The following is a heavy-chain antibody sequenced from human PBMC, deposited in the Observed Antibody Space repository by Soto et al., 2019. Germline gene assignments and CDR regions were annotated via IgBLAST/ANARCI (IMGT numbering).Heavy chain of an antibody. J-gene: IGHJ5*02. CDR1: GGSISSGGYY. Sequence: QVQLQESGPGLVKPSQTLSLTCTVSGGSISSGGYYWSWIRQHPGKGLEWIGYIYYSGSTYYNPALKSQITISVETSKNQFSLKLSSVTAADTAVYYCARVGVDHNWFDPWGQGTLVTVSS. CDR2: IYYSGST. D-gene: IGHD3-16*01. V-gene: IGHV4-31*01. CDR3: ARVGVDHNWFDP.